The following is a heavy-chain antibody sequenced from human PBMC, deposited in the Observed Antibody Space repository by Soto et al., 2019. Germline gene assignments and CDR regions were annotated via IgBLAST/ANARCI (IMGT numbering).Heavy chain of an antibody. Sequence: VQLQESGPGLVKPSGTLSLTCAVFGGSISSINWWRWVRQPPGKVLEWIGEIYHGGSTDYNPSLASRVTISVDNTINQSPLNLSSVAAAATAVDYCETRSGQWNLLHPTFNIWGQGPMVTVSS. J-gene: IGHJ3*02. CDR2: IYHGGST. V-gene: IGHV4-4*02. CDR3: ETRSGQWNLLHPTFNI. CDR1: GGSISSINW. D-gene: IGHD1-26*01.